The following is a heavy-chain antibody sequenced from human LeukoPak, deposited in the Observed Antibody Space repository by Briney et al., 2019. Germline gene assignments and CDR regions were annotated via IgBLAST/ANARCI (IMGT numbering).Heavy chain of an antibody. D-gene: IGHD1-26*01. CDR1: GFTFSSYS. CDR3: ARQYSGSYRAFDY. J-gene: IGHJ4*02. Sequence: GGSLRLSCATSGFTFSSYSMNWVRQAPGKGLEWVSSISSSSSYIYYADSVKGRFTISRDNAKNSLYLQMNSLRAEDTAVYYCARQYSGSYRAFDYWGQGTLVTVSS. V-gene: IGHV3-21*01. CDR2: ISSSSSYI.